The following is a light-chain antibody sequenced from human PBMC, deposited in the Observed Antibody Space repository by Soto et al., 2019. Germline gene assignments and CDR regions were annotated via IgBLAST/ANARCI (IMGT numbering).Light chain of an antibody. CDR3: GTWVSSLSVVV. CDR2: DNN. CDR1: SSNIGNNV. J-gene: IGLJ2*01. V-gene: IGLV1-51*01. Sequence: QSVLTQPPSVSAAPGQKVTISCSGSSSNIGNNVVSWYQQLPGTAPKLLIYDNNKRPSGIPDRFSGSKSGTSATLGITGLQTGDEADYYCGTWVSSLSVVVFGGGTQLTVL.